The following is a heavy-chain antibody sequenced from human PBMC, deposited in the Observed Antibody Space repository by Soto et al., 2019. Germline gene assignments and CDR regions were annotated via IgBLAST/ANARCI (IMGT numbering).Heavy chain of an antibody. J-gene: IGHJ3*02. D-gene: IGHD1-20*01. Sequence: EVQLVESGGGLVKPGGSLRLSCAASGFTFSSYSMNWVRQAPGKGLEWVSSISSSSSYIYYADSVKGRFTISRDNAKNSRYLQMNSLRAEDTAVYYSARVPRNWTAGRSDAFDIWGQWTMVTVSS. CDR3: ARVPRNWTAGRSDAFDI. CDR2: ISSSSSYI. V-gene: IGHV3-21*01. CDR1: GFTFSSYS.